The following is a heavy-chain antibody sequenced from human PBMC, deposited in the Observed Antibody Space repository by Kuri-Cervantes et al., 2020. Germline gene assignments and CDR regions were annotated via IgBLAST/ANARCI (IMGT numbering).Heavy chain of an antibody. CDR3: ARDQGSRSFDI. Sequence: GESLKISCAASGFTFSDYYMTWIRQAPGKELEWVSDISGSGGVTYYAGSVKGRFTISRDNSKNTLFLQMNSLRAEDTAVYYCARDQGSRSFDIWGQGTRVTVSS. CDR2: ISGSGGVT. CDR1: GFTFSDYY. V-gene: IGHV3-23*01. J-gene: IGHJ3*02.